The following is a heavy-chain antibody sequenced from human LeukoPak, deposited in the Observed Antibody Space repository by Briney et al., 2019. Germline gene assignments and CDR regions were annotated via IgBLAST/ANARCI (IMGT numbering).Heavy chain of an antibody. CDR1: GYTFTSYD. D-gene: IGHD1-26*01. J-gene: IGHJ3*02. V-gene: IGHV1-8*01. CDR3: ARAIVGATYDAFDI. Sequence: ASVKVSCKASGYTFTSYDINWVRQATGQGLEWMGWMNPNSGNTGYAQKFQGRVTMTRNTSISTAYMELSSLRSGDTAVYYCARAIVGATYDAFDIWGQGTMVTVSS. CDR2: MNPNSGNT.